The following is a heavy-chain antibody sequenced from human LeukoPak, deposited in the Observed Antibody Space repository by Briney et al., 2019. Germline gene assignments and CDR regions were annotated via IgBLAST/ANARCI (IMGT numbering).Heavy chain of an antibody. CDR1: GFTFNS. CDR2: ISSSSSTI. Sequence: GGSLRLSCAASGFTFNSMNWVRQAPGKGLEWVSYISSSSSTIYYADSVKGRLTISRDNAKNSLYLQMNSLRAEDTAVYYCARSLDYYYYYMDVWGKGTTVTVSS. CDR3: ARSLDYYYYYMDV. J-gene: IGHJ6*03. V-gene: IGHV3-48*01.